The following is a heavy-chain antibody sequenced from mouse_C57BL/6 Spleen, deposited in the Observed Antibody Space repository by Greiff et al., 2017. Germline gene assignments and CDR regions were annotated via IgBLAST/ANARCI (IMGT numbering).Heavy chain of an antibody. D-gene: IGHD1-1*01. J-gene: IGHJ3*01. CDR3: AGGSYWFAY. V-gene: IGHV1-52*01. CDR2: IDPSDSET. Sequence: QVQLQQPGAELVRPGSSVRLSCKASGYTFTSYWMHWVKQRPIQGLEWIGNIDPSDSETHYNQKFKDKATLTVDKSSSTAYMQLSSLTSEDYAVYYCAGGSYWFAYWGQGTLVTVSA. CDR1: GYTFTSYW.